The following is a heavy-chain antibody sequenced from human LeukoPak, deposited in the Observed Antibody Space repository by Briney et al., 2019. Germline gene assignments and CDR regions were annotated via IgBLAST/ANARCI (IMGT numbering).Heavy chain of an antibody. CDR1: GYTFTSYD. V-gene: IGHV1-8*01. J-gene: IGHJ6*02. CDR3: AESSVADVGMDV. Sequence: ASVKVSCKASGYTFTSYDINWVRQATGQGLEWMGWMNPNSGNTGYAQKFQGRVTMTRNTSISTAYMELSSLRSEDTAVYYCAESSVADVGMDVWGQGTTVTVSS. CDR2: MNPNSGNT. D-gene: IGHD6-19*01.